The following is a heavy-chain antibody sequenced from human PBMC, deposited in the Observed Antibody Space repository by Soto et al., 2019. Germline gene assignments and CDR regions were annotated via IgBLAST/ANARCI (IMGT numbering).Heavy chain of an antibody. V-gene: IGHV3-7*01. CDR3: ARALGRRDASDI. CDR1: GFIVTSYW. CDR2: IKQDGSEK. J-gene: IGHJ3*02. Sequence: EVQLVESGGGLVQPGGSLRLSCAASGFIVTSYWMNWVRQAPGKGLEWVASIKQDGSEKYYVDSVKGRFTISRDNAKNSLYLQMNSLRVEDTAVYYCARALGRRDASDIWGQGTMVTVSS. D-gene: IGHD3-16*01.